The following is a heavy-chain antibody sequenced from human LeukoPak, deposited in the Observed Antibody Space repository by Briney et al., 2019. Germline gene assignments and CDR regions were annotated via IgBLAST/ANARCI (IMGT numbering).Heavy chain of an antibody. D-gene: IGHD6-13*01. CDR2: IYHSGST. J-gene: IGHJ4*02. CDR3: ARHFRAAAPFDY. CDR1: GYSISSGYH. Sequence: LETLSLTCTVSGYSISSGYHWGWIRQPPGKGLEWIGSIYHSGSTYYNPSLKSRVTISVDTSKNQFSLKLSSVTAADTAVYYCARHFRAAAPFDYWGQGTLVTVSS. V-gene: IGHV4-38-2*02.